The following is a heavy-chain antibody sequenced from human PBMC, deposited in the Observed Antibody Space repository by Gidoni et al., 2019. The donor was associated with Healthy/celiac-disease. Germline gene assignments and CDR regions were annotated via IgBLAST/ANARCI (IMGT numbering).Heavy chain of an antibody. V-gene: IGHV3-33*01. J-gene: IGHJ4*02. CDR1: GFPFISYG. CDR3: ASHSLGYSGSSWYWGEFDY. D-gene: IGHD6-13*01. CDR2: IGYDGSNK. Sequence: QVQLVESGGGVVQPGRSLRLSCAASGFPFISYGMHWVRQAPGKGLEWVAVIGYDGSNKYYADSVKGRFTISRDNSKNTLYLQMNSLRAEDTAVYYCASHSLGYSGSSWYWGEFDYWGQGTLVTVSS.